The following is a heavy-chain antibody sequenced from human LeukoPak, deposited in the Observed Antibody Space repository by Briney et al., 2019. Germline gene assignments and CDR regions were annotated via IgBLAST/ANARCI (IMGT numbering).Heavy chain of an antibody. V-gene: IGHV3-15*01. CDR2: IRSKTDGGTT. CDR3: LYYYDSSGYYPLGY. CDR1: GFTFSNAW. J-gene: IGHJ4*02. Sequence: PGGSLRLSCAASGFTFSNAWMSWVRQAPGKGLEWGGRIRSKTDGGTTDYAARVKGIFTSSRDDSKNTLYLQMNSLKTEDTAVYYCLYYYDSSGYYPLGYWGQGTLVTVFS. D-gene: IGHD3-22*01.